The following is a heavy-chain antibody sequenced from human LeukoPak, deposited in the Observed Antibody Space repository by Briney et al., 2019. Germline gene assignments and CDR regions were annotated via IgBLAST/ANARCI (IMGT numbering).Heavy chain of an antibody. J-gene: IGHJ3*02. V-gene: IGHV3-15*01. CDR2: IKSKTDGGTT. D-gene: IGHD3-22*01. CDR1: GFTFSNAW. CDR3: TTGRPYYYDSSGLQDAFDI. Sequence: GGSLRLSCAASGFTFSNAWMSWVRQAPGKGLEWVGRIKSKTDGGTTDYAAPVKGRFTISRDDSKNTLYLQMNSLKTEDTAVYYCTTGRPYYYDSSGLQDAFDIWGQGTMVTVSS.